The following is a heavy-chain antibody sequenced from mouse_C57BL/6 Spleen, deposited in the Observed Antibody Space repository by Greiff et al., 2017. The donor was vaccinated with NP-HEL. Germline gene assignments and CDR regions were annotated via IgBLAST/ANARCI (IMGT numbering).Heavy chain of an antibody. D-gene: IGHD1-1*01. CDR3: ARKTITTVVENYFDY. V-gene: IGHV1-50*01. J-gene: IGHJ2*01. CDR1: GYTFTSYW. Sequence: QVQLQQPGAELVKPGASVKLSCKASGYTFTSYWMQWVKQRPGQGLEWIGEIDPSDSYTNYNQKFKGKATLTVDTSSSTAYMQLSSLTSEDSAVYYCARKTITTVVENYFDYWGQGTTLTVSS. CDR2: IDPSDSYT.